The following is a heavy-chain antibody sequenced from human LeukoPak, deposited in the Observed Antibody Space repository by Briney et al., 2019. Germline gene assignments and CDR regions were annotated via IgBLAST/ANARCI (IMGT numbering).Heavy chain of an antibody. V-gene: IGHV3-30*02. D-gene: IGHD3-22*01. CDR3: AKEKKYYYDGSGYPGYDY. J-gene: IGHJ4*02. Sequence: PGGSLRLSCTASRFTFSIFGMHWVRQAPGKGLEWVAFIRYDGTNKYYADSVKGRFTISRDNSKNTLYLQMNSLRAEDTAVYYCAKEKKYYYDGSGYPGYDYWGQGTLVTVSS. CDR2: IRYDGTNK. CDR1: RFTFSIFG.